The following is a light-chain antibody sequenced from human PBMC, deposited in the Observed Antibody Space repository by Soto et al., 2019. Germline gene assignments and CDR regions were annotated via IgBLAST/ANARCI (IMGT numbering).Light chain of an antibody. CDR2: GAS. V-gene: IGKV3-20*01. CDR3: QQYGSSPTWT. Sequence: EIVMTQSPATLSVSPGERATLSCRASQSVSSNLAWYQQKPGQAPRLLIYGASTRATGIPARFSGSGSATAFTLTISRLEPEDFAVYYCQQYGSSPTWTFGQGTKGDIK. CDR1: QSVSSN. J-gene: IGKJ1*01.